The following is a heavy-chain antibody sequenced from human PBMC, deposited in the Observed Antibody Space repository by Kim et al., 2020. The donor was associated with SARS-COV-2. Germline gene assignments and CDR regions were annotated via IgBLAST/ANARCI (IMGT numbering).Heavy chain of an antibody. CDR2: IRSKVSSYAT. V-gene: IGHV3-73*01. CDR1: GFTFSDSA. D-gene: IGHD1-26*01. Sequence: GGSLRLSCAASGFTFSDSAMHWVRQASGKGLEWVGRIRSKVSSYATVYAVSVEGRFTISRDDSKNTAYLQMDSLKTEDTAVYYCARGPPYSESYWDAFDIWGQGTMVTVSS. J-gene: IGHJ3*02. CDR3: ARGPPYSESYWDAFDI.